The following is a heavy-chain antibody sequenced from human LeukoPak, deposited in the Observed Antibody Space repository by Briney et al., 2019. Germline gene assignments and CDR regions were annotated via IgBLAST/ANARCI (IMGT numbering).Heavy chain of an antibody. CDR3: ARGGYTSGWDYFDY. J-gene: IGHJ4*02. D-gene: IGHD6-19*01. Sequence: SETLSLTCTVSGGSISSYYWSWIRQPPGKGLEWIGYIYHSGSTNYKPSLKSRVTTSVDTSKNQFSLKLTSVTAADTAVYYCARGGYTSGWDYFDYWGQGTLVTVSS. CDR1: GGSISSYY. V-gene: IGHV4-59*01. CDR2: IYHSGST.